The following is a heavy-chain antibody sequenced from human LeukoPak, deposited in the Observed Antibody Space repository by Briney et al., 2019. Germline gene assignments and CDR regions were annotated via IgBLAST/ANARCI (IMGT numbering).Heavy chain of an antibody. V-gene: IGHV3-21*01. CDR1: GFTFSSYS. Sequence: GGSLRLSCAASGFTFSSYSMNWVRQAPGKGLEWVSSISSSSSYIYYADSVKGRFTISRDNAKNSLYLQMNSLRAEDTAVYYCARDRGTGDYDPWGQGTLVTVPS. J-gene: IGHJ5*02. CDR3: ARDRGTGDYDP. D-gene: IGHD4-17*01. CDR2: ISSSSSYI.